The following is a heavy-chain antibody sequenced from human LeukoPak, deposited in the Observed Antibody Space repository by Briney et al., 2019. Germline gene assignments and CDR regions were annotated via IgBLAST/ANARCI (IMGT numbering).Heavy chain of an antibody. J-gene: IGHJ3*02. CDR1: GFTISSYS. V-gene: IGHV3-48*04. CDR2: ISSISGTI. CDR3: ARGTYIVGLPDAFDI. D-gene: IGHD1-26*01. Sequence: GGSLRLSCAASGFTISSYSMNWVRQAPGKGLEWISHISSISGTIYYADSVKGRFTISRDNAKNSLYLQMNSLRAEDTAVYYCARGTYIVGLPDAFDIWGQGTMVTVSS.